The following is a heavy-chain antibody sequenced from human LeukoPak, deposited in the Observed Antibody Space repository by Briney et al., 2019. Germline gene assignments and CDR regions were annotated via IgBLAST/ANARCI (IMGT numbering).Heavy chain of an antibody. Sequence: ASVKVSFKASADTFTVYYMQWVRQAPGEGGEGMGGINPNSGGTNYTQKFQGRVSITRDTAISKVYLDLRRVRAGDTAVYYCARGPPYCSSTICRFFDYWGQGTLLTASS. J-gene: IGHJ4*02. D-gene: IGHD2-2*01. V-gene: IGHV1-2*02. CDR2: INPNSGGT. CDR1: ADTFTVYY. CDR3: ARGPPYCSSTICRFFDY.